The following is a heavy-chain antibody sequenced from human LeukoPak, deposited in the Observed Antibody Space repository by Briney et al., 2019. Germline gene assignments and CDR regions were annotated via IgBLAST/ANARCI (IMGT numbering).Heavy chain of an antibody. Sequence: ASVKVSCKASGYTFTCYDINWVRQATGQGLEWMGWMNPNSGNTGYAQKFQGRVTMTRNTSISTAYMELSSLRSEDTAVYYCASGSVLLWFGEDNDAFDIWGQGTMVTVSP. D-gene: IGHD3-10*01. CDR1: GYTFTCYD. V-gene: IGHV1-8*01. CDR2: MNPNSGNT. J-gene: IGHJ3*02. CDR3: ASGSVLLWFGEDNDAFDI.